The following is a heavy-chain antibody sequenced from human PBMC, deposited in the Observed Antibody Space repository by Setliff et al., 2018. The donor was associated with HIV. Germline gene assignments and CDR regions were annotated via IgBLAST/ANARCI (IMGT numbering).Heavy chain of an antibody. CDR2: IIPMFRAS. Sequence: SVKVSCKASGGNFNTYGISWVRQAPGQGLEWMGGIIPMFRASNFAQNFQGRVTFTADDSTTTVYMEISSLRFEDTAIYYCARVPEVPISGLITSWGAFDFWGQGTMVT. J-gene: IGHJ3*01. CDR1: GGNFNTYG. D-gene: IGHD2-2*01. V-gene: IGHV1-69*13. CDR3: ARVPEVPISGLITSWGAFDF.